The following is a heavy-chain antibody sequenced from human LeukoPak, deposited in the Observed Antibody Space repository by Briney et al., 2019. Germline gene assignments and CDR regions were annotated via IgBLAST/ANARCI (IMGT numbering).Heavy chain of an antibody. J-gene: IGHJ6*03. D-gene: IGHD3-3*01. CDR3: ARRPIWSGVDYYCMDV. Sequence: SETLPLTCTVSGGSVDTYYWSWIRQPPGKALEWIGYTHYSGSSNYSPSLKNRVTMSVDTSKNQFSLELSSVTAADTAVYYCARRPIWSGVDYYCMDVWGKGTTVIVSS. V-gene: IGHV4-59*08. CDR2: THYSGSS. CDR1: GGSVDTYY.